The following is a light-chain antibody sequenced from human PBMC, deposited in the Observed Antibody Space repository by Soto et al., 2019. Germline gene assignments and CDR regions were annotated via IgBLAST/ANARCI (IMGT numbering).Light chain of an antibody. J-gene: IGKJ4*01. V-gene: IGKV3-11*01. CDR1: QSVGSS. Sequence: EIMLTQSPATLSLSPGERATLSCRASQSVGSSLAWYQHRPGQAPRLLIYGASNGATGIPARFSGTGSGTDFTLTISSLEPEDFAVYYCQQRYNWPLTFGGGTKVEIK. CDR2: GAS. CDR3: QQRYNWPLT.